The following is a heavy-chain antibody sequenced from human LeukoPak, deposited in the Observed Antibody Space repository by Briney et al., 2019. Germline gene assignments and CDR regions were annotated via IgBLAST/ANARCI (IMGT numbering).Heavy chain of an antibody. Sequence: PSGTLSLTCAVSGDSVSDHPWSWIRQPPGKGLDYIGFGDYSGYTNYNPSLKSRATISMDKSKNQLSLNLNSVTSADAAVYYSARLAKCDGECHSFDFWGQGMLVAVSS. CDR1: GDSVSDHP. CDR2: GDYSGYT. J-gene: IGHJ4*02. V-gene: IGHV4-59*02. D-gene: IGHD2-2*01. CDR3: ARLAKCDGECHSFDF.